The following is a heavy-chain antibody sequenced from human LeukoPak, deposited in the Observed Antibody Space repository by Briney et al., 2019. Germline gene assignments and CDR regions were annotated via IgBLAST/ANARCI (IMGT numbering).Heavy chain of an antibody. V-gene: IGHV4-59*08. J-gene: IGHJ1*01. D-gene: IGHD3-10*01. Sequence: SETLSLTCTVSGGSISSYYWSWIRQPPGKGLEWIGYIYYSGSTNYNPSLKSRVTISVDTSKNQFSLKLSSVTAADTAVYYCARSCITMVSCPFQHWGQGTLVTVSS. CDR2: IYYSGST. CDR1: GGSISSYY. CDR3: ARSCITMVSCPFQH.